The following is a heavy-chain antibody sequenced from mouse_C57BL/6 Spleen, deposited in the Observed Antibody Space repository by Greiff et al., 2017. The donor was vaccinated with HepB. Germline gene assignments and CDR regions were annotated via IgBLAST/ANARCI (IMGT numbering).Heavy chain of an antibody. D-gene: IGHD1-1*01. CDR3: ARVGYSSDSMDY. CDR1: GFNFSDYY. V-gene: IGHV5-16*01. J-gene: IGHJ4*01. CDR2: INYDGSST. Sequence: EVHLVESEGGLVKPGSSMKLSCTASGFNFSDYYMAWVRQVPEKGLEWVANINYDGSSTYYLDSLKSRFIISRDNAKNILYLQMSSLKSEDTATYYCARVGYSSDSMDYWGQGTSVTVSS.